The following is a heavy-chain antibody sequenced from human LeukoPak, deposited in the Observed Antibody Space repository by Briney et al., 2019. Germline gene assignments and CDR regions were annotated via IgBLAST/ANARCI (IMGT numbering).Heavy chain of an antibody. Sequence: PGGSLRLSCAASGFTFSSYAMSWVRQAPGKGLEWVSAISGSGGSTYYADSVKGRFTISRDNAKNSLYLQMNSLRAEDTALYYCAKDISSTVVTPDYWGQGTLVTVSS. CDR1: GFTFSSYA. D-gene: IGHD4-23*01. J-gene: IGHJ4*02. CDR3: AKDISSTVVTPDY. V-gene: IGHV3-23*01. CDR2: ISGSGGST.